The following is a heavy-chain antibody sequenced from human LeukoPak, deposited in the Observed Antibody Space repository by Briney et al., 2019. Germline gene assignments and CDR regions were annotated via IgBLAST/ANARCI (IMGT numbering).Heavy chain of an antibody. CDR3: ARQNGELLYPFDY. CDR2: IYYSGST. Sequence: SGTPSLTCPVSGGSISSSSYYWGWVRPPPGEGLGGVGSIYYSGSTYYNPSLKSRVTISVDTSKNQFSLKLSSVTAADTAVYYCARQNGELLYPFDYWGQGTLVTVSS. CDR1: GGSISSSSYY. J-gene: IGHJ4*02. D-gene: IGHD3-10*01. V-gene: IGHV4-39*01.